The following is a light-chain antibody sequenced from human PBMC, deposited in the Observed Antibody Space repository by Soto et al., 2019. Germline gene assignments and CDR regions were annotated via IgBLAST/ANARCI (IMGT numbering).Light chain of an antibody. Sequence: QSALTQPASVSGSPGQSITISCTGTSSDVGSYNLVSWYQQHPGKAPKLMIYEGSKRPSGVSNRFSGSKSGNTASLTISGLQAEDEASYYCSSYTVTTTLVVFGGGTKLTVL. CDR2: EGS. CDR3: SSYTVTTTLVV. CDR1: SSDVGSYNL. J-gene: IGLJ2*01. V-gene: IGLV2-14*02.